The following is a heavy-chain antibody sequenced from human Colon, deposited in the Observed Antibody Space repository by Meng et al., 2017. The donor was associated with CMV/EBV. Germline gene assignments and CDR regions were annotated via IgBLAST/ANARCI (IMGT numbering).Heavy chain of an antibody. Sequence: LTGAASGFTFSHYDFHWVRQTPGKGLEWVSAIGTAGDTYYPASVKGRFTVSRENAKNSLSLEMNSLRAGDTAVYYCARGGQGGQAYMDVWGQGTTVTVSS. J-gene: IGHJ6*02. CDR2: IGTAGDT. CDR1: GFTFSHYD. V-gene: IGHV3-13*01. D-gene: IGHD3-10*01. CDR3: ARGGQGGQAYMDV.